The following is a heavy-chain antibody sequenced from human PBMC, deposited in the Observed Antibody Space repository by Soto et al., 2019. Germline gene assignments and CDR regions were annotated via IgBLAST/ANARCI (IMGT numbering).Heavy chain of an antibody. J-gene: IGHJ3*02. CDR1: GFTFSSYS. CDR2: ISSSSSTI. Sequence: GGSLRLSCAASGFTFSSYSMNWVRQAPGKGLEWVSYISSSSSTIYYADSVKGRFTISRDNAKNSLYLQMNSLRDEDTAVYYCARAGTRVVGAILVGAFDIWGQGTMVTVSS. V-gene: IGHV3-48*02. D-gene: IGHD3-3*01. CDR3: ARAGTRVVGAILVGAFDI.